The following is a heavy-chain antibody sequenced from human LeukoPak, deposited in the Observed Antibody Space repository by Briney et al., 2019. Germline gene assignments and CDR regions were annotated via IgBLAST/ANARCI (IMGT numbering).Heavy chain of an antibody. CDR2: ITSHSSYI. CDR1: GFTFSDYT. D-gene: IGHD6-13*01. Sequence: GGSLRLSCAASGFTFSDYTVNWVRQAPGKGLEWVSSITSHSSYIYYADSVKGRFTISRDNAKNSVFLQMNSLRAEDTAVYYCAREPRCSSCSHEYWGQGILVTVSS. V-gene: IGHV3-21*01. CDR3: AREPRCSSCSHEY. J-gene: IGHJ4*02.